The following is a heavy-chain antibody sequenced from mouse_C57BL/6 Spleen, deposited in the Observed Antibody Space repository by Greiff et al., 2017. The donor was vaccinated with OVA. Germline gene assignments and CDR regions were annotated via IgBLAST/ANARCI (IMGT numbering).Heavy chain of an antibody. Sequence: VQLQQSGPELVKPGASVKIPCKASGYTFTDYNMDWVKQSPGKSLEWIGDINPNNGGTIYNQKFKGKATLTVDNSSSTAYMELRSLTSEDTAVYNCAKGYDYDFYFDYWGQGTTLTVSS. CDR3: AKGYDYDFYFDY. D-gene: IGHD2-4*01. J-gene: IGHJ2*01. CDR2: INPNNGGT. CDR1: GYTFTDYN. V-gene: IGHV1-18*01.